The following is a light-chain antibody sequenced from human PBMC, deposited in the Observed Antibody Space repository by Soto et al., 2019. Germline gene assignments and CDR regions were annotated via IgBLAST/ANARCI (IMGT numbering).Light chain of an antibody. CDR3: QQYYNTPWT. Sequence: DIVMTQSPDSLVVSLGERATINCKSSQSVLYSSNNKNYLTWYQQKPGQPPKLLIYWASTRESGVPDRFSGSGTGTDFTLTISNLQAEDVAVYYCQQYYNTPWTFGQGTKVDI. CDR2: WAS. J-gene: IGKJ1*01. CDR1: QSVLYSSNNKNY. V-gene: IGKV4-1*01.